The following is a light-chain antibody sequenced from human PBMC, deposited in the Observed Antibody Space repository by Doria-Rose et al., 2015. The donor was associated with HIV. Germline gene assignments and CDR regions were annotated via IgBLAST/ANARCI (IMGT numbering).Light chain of an antibody. Sequence: IRMTQSPSAMSASVGDRVTITCQASQGFSNYLPWFQQKPGKVPKRLIYAASSLQSGVPSSFSGSGSGTDFTLTISSLQAEDVAVYYCQQYYNTPRTFGQGTKVEIK. J-gene: IGKJ1*01. CDR2: AAS. CDR3: QQYYNTPRT. CDR1: QGFSNY. V-gene: IGKV1-17*03.